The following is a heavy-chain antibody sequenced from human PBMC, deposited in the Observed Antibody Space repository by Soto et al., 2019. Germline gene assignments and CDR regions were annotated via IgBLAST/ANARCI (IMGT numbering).Heavy chain of an antibody. J-gene: IGHJ4*02. V-gene: IGHV4-59*01. CDR1: GGSISSYY. CDR2: IYYSGST. D-gene: IGHD3-10*01. Sequence: XETLSLTCTVSGGSISSYYWSWIRQPPGKGLDWIGYIYYSGSTNYNPSLKSRVTISVDTSKNQFSLKLSSVTAADTAVYYCARGHVTMVRGVSYYFDYWGQGTLVTVSS. CDR3: ARGHVTMVRGVSYYFDY.